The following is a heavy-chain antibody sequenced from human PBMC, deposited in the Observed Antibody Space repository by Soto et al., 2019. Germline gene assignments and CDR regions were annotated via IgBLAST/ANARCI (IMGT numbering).Heavy chain of an antibody. J-gene: IGHJ4*02. V-gene: IGHV3-23*01. Sequence: LRLSCAASGFTFSNYAMSWVRQAPGRGLEWVSGIGGRGTSSYYADSVKGRFAISRDNSYNTLFLQLHSLRAEDTAVYYCAKSRYADSSGDYYDFWGQGTRVTVSS. D-gene: IGHD3-22*01. CDR3: AKSRYADSSGDYYDF. CDR2: IGGRGTSS. CDR1: GFTFSNYA.